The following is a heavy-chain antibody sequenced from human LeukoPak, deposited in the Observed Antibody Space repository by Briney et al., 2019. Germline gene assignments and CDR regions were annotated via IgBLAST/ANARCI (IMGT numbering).Heavy chain of an antibody. V-gene: IGHV3-21*04. D-gene: IGHD6-19*01. CDR3: AKEPYSSGCFDP. CDR1: GFIFNNYI. J-gene: IGHJ5*02. CDR2: ITGSGSFV. Sequence: GGSLRLSCAVSGFIFNNYIMNWVRQAPGKGLEWVSSITGSGSFVYYADSVKGRFTISRDNSKNTLYLQMNSLRAEDTAVYYCAKEPYSSGCFDPWGQGTLVTVSS.